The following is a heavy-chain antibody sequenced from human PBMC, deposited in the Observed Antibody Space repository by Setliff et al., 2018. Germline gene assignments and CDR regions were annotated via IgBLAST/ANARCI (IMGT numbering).Heavy chain of an antibody. Sequence: PGGSLSLSCAASGFTFSSYAMHWVRQAPGKGLEWVAVISYDGSNKYYADSVKGRFTISRDNSKNTLYLQMNSLRAEDTAVYYCARDGSPGIAAEWGQGTLVTVSS. V-gene: IGHV3-30-3*01. D-gene: IGHD6-13*01. J-gene: IGHJ4*02. CDR2: ISYDGSNK. CDR1: GFTFSSYA. CDR3: ARDGSPGIAAE.